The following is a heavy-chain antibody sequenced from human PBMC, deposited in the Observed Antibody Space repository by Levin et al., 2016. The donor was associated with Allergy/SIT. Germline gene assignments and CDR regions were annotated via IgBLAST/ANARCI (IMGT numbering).Heavy chain of an antibody. CDR2: INAGNGNT. J-gene: IGHJ4*02. CDR1: GYTFTSYA. D-gene: IGHD3-22*01. Sequence: ASVKVSCKASGYTFTSYAMHWVRQAPGQRLEWMGWINAGNGNTKYSQKFQGRVTITRDTSASTAYMELSSLRSEDTAVYYCAREAASSGYLGYWGQGTLVTVSS. CDR3: AREAASSGYLGY. V-gene: IGHV1-3*01.